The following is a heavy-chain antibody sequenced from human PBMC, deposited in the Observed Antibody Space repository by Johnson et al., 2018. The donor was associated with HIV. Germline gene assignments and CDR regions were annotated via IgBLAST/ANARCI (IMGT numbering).Heavy chain of an antibody. CDR1: GFTFSSYG. D-gene: IGHD5-24*01. CDR3: TTDLLRWLQVENAFDI. Sequence: QVQLVESGGGVVQPGRSLRLSCAASGFTFSSYGMHWVRQAPGKGLEWVAVISYDGSNKYHADSVKGRFTISRDNSKNTLYLQMNSLKTEDTAVYYCTTDLLRWLQVENAFDIWGQGTMVTVSS. CDR2: ISYDGSNK. J-gene: IGHJ3*02. V-gene: IGHV3-30*03.